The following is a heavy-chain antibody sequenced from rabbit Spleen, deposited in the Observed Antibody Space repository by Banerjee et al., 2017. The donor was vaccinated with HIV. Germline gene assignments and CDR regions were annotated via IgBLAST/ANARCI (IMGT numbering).Heavy chain of an antibody. J-gene: IGHJ4*01. CDR3: AREYYGFSYGRSL. CDR2: INVVTGKA. CDR1: GFPFSEKAV. V-gene: IGHV1S45*01. Sequence: QEQLVEYGGDLVQPEGSLTLTCKASGFPFSEKAVMCWVRQVPGKGLTWIACINVVTGKAVYASWAKGRFTISKASSTTVTLQMTSLTAADTATYFCAREYYGFSYGRSLWGPGTLVTVS. D-gene: IGHD6-1*01.